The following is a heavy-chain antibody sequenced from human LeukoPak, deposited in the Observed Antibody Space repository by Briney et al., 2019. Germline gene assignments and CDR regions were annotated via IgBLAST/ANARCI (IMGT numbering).Heavy chain of an antibody. CDR2: ISDSGDIT. V-gene: IGHV3-23*01. CDR1: GFTFSSYA. D-gene: IGHD1-26*01. Sequence: PGGSLRLSCAASGFTFSSYAMSWVRQAPGKGLEWVSGISDSGDITYYADSVKGRFTTSRDNSKNTLYVQMNSLRVEDTAVYFCAKDRRGGSYYAATLDIWGPGTMVTVSS. J-gene: IGHJ3*02. CDR3: AKDRRGGSYYAATLDI.